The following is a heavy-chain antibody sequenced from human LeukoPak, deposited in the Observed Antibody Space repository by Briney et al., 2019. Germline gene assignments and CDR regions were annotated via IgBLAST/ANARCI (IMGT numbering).Heavy chain of an antibody. D-gene: IGHD2-21*01. CDR3: ARGTGAYYYL. CDR2: IYYSGST. V-gene: IGHV4-59*01. Sequence: SETLSLTCTVSGGSISSYYWSWIRQPPGQGLEWIGYIYYSGSTKYNPYLKSRVTISIDTSKNQFSLKLSSVTAADTALYYCARGTGAYYYLWGQGTMVTVSS. J-gene: IGHJ3*01. CDR1: GGSISSYY.